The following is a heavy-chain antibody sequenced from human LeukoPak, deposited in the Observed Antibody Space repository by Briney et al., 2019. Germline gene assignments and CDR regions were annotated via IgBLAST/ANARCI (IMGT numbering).Heavy chain of an antibody. CDR2: FDPEDGET. J-gene: IGHJ4*02. D-gene: IGHD3-22*01. CDR3: ATMGVYYYDSRDY. V-gene: IGHV1-24*01. CDR1: GYTLTELS. Sequence: ASVKVSCKVSGYTLTELSMHWVRQAPGEGLEWMGGFDPEDGETIYAQKFQGRVTMTEDTSTDTAYMELSSLRSEDTAVYYCATMGVYYYDSRDYWGQRTLVTVSS.